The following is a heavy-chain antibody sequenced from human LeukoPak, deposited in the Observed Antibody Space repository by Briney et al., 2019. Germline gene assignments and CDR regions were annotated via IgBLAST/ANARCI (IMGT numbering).Heavy chain of an antibody. CDR3: ARDNWNYGSSMDV. Sequence: SETLSLTCTVSGGSISSYYWSWLRQPPGKGLEWIGYIYYSGSTNYNPSLKSRVTISVDTSKNQFSLKLSSVTAADTAVYYCARDNWNYGSSMDVWGQGTTVTVSS. CDR1: GGSISSYY. J-gene: IGHJ6*02. CDR2: IYYSGST. V-gene: IGHV4-59*01. D-gene: IGHD1-7*01.